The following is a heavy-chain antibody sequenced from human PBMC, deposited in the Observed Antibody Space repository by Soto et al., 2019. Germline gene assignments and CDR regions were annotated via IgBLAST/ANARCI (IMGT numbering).Heavy chain of an antibody. CDR3: ARDYGAYDLRNPAWFDP. V-gene: IGHV3-21*01. D-gene: IGHD4-17*01. J-gene: IGHJ5*02. CDR1: GFTFSSYS. CDR2: ISSSSSYI. Sequence: EVQLVESGGGLVKPGGSLRLSCAASGFTFSSYSMNWVRQAPGKGLEWVSSISSSSSYIYYADSVKGRFTISRDNAKNSLYLQMNSLRAEDTAVYYGARDYGAYDLRNPAWFDPWGQGTLVTVSS.